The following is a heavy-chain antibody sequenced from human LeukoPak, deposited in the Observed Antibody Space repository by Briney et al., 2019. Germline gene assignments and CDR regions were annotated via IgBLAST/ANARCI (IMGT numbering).Heavy chain of an antibody. D-gene: IGHD5-24*01. CDR3: ARVEPGYFQH. Sequence: KPSETLSLTCTVSGGSISSYYWSWIRQPPGKGLEWIGNIYYSGSTKYNPSLKSRVTISVDTSKNQLSLKLNSVIAADTAVYYCARVEPGYFQHWGQGTLVTVSS. J-gene: IGHJ1*01. CDR1: GGSISSYY. CDR2: IYYSGST. V-gene: IGHV4-59*01.